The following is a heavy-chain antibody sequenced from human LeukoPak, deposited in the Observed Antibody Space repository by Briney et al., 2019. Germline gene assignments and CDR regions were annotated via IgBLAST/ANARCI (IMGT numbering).Heavy chain of an antibody. V-gene: IGHV1-2*02. D-gene: IGHD2-2*01. CDR3: ARVPCSSTSCYPFYYYYGMDV. CDR1: GYTFTGYY. Sequence: ASVKVSCKASGYTFTGYYMHWVRQAPGQGLEWMGWINPNSGGTNYAQKFQGRVTMTRDTSISTAYMELRSLRSDDTAVYYCARVPCSSTSCYPFYYYYGMDVWGQGTTVTVSS. CDR2: INPNSGGT. J-gene: IGHJ6*02.